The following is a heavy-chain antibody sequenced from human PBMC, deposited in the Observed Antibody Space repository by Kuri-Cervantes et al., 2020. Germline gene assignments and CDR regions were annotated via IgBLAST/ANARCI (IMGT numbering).Heavy chain of an antibody. CDR3: ARDWSTVGGMDV. J-gene: IGHJ6*02. D-gene: IGHD4-23*01. Sequence: GGSLRLSCAASGFTFSSYAMHWVRQAPGKGLEWVAVISYDGSNKYYADSVKGRFTISRDNAKNSLYLQMNSLRDEDTAVYYCARDWSTVGGMDVWGQGTTVPSP. V-gene: IGHV3-30-3*01. CDR1: GFTFSSYA. CDR2: ISYDGSNK.